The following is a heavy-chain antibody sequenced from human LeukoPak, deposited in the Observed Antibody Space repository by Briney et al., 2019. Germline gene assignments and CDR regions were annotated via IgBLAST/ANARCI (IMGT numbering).Heavy chain of an antibody. CDR1: GFTFSDYY. CDR3: ARDLLMVYASLDHAFDI. D-gene: IGHD2-8*01. Sequence: PGGSLRLSCAASGFTFSDYYMSWIRQAPGKGLEWVSYISSSGSTIYYADSVKGRFTISRDNAKNSLYLQMNSLRAEDTAVYYCARDLLMVYASLDHAFDIWGQGTMVTVSS. V-gene: IGHV3-11*01. J-gene: IGHJ3*02. CDR2: ISSSGSTI.